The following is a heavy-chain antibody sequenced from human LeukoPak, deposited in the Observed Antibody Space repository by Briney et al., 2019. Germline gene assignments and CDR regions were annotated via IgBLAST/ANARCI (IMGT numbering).Heavy chain of an antibody. Sequence: PGGSLRLSCAASGFTLSNYWMSWVRQAPGKGLEWVANIKRDGSEIYYVDSVKGRFTISRDNARNSLFLQMNSLRAEDTALYYCTKDHQGPLIYDFQDWGQGTLVTVSS. V-gene: IGHV3-7*01. D-gene: IGHD2/OR15-2a*01. CDR3: TKDHQGPLIYDFQD. CDR1: GFTLSNYW. J-gene: IGHJ4*02. CDR2: IKRDGSEI.